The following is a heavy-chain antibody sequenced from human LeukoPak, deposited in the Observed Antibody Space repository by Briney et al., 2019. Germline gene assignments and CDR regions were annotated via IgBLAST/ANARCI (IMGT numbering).Heavy chain of an antibody. D-gene: IGHD4-17*01. V-gene: IGHV3-30-3*01. CDR3: AKDNRNYGDYVRDHRGGYFDY. CDR2: ISYDGSNK. J-gene: IGHJ4*02. Sequence: GGSQRLFCAASGFTFSNNAMHWVRQAPGKGLEWVAVISYDGSNKYYADFVKGRFTISRGSSKNTLYLQMSSLRAEDTAVYYCAKDNRNYGDYVRDHRGGYFDYWGQGTLVTVSS. CDR1: GFTFSNNA.